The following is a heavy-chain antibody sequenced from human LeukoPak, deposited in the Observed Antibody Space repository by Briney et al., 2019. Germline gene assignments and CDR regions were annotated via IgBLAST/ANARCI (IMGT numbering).Heavy chain of an antibody. D-gene: IGHD3-10*01. CDR1: GGSISSSNW. Sequence: SETLSLTCAVSGGSISSSNWWSWVRQPPGKGLEWIGEIYHSGSTNYNPSLKSRVTISVDTSKNQFSLKLSSVTAADTAVYYCARRKRIGSGRAIDHWGQGTLVTVSS. CDR2: IYHSGST. CDR3: ARRKRIGSGRAIDH. V-gene: IGHV4-4*02. J-gene: IGHJ4*02.